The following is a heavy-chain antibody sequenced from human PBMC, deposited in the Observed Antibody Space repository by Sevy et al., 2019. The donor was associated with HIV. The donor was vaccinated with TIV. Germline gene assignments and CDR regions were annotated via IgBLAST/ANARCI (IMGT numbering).Heavy chain of an antibody. CDR3: ARDLPPSXTTVAHFDY. V-gene: IGHV3-48*03. CDR2: ISXSXTNI. CDR1: GXRFXSYE. J-gene: IGHJ4*02. Sequence: GGSLRLSCAASGXRFXSYEMNWVRQAPGKGLEWVASISXSXTNIYYSDSVRGRFTISRDTAKNSLYLQMNSLRAEDTAVYYCARDLPPSXTTVAHFDYWGQGTLVTVSS. D-gene: IGHD4-17*01.